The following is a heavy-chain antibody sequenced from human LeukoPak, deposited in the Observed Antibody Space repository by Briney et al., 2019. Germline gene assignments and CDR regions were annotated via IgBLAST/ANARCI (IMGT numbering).Heavy chain of an antibody. J-gene: IGHJ5*02. V-gene: IGHV4-59*01. Sequence: PSETLSLTCTVSGGSISSYYWSWIRQPPGKGLEWIGYIYYSGSTNYNPSLKSRVTISVDTSKNQFSLKLSSVTAADTAAYYCARERGYCSSTSCHNWFDPWGQGTLVTVSS. D-gene: IGHD2-2*01. CDR2: IYYSGST. CDR1: GGSISSYY. CDR3: ARERGYCSSTSCHNWFDP.